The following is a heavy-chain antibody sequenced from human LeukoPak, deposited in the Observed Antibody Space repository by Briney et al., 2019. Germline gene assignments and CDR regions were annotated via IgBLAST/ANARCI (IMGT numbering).Heavy chain of an antibody. CDR1: GYTFTGFS. CDR3: ARDDAPAGSESYCRRIRCYLGRLDV. J-gene: IGHJ6*02. D-gene: IGHD2-2*01. CDR2: INTHNGNT. Sequence: ASVKVSCKASGYTFTGFSISWVRQAPGQGLEWMGWINTHNGNTKYTQKFQGRVTMTRDKFTNTAYMELTTLTSDATAVYYCARDDAPAGSESYCRRIRCYLGRLDVWGQGTTITVSS. V-gene: IGHV1-18*01.